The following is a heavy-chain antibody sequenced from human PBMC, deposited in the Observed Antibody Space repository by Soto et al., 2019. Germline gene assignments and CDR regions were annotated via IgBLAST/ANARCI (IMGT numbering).Heavy chain of an antibody. J-gene: IGHJ4*02. CDR1: GFIFNNYG. CDR3: AKDTYYRDSSGYYVFDY. D-gene: IGHD3-22*01. V-gene: IGHV3-30*18. Sequence: QVQLVESGGDVVQPGRSLRLSCEASGFIFNNYGMHWVRQAPGKGLEWVAHISYDGSNVNYVDSVKGRFTISRDNSKNTVYLQMNSLRAEDTAVYYCAKDTYYRDSSGYYVFDYWGQGTLVTVSS. CDR2: ISYDGSNV.